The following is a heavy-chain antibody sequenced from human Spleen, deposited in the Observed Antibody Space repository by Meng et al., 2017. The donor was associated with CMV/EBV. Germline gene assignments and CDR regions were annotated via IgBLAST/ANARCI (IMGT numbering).Heavy chain of an antibody. Sequence: SETLSLTCTVSGGSISSYYWSWIRQPPGKGLEWIGYIYYSGSTNYNPSLKSRVTISVDTSKNQFSLKLSSVTAADTAVYYCAREIVTTLDYWGQGTLVTVSS. J-gene: IGHJ4*02. CDR3: AREIVTTLDY. CDR2: IYYSGST. V-gene: IGHV4-59*01. D-gene: IGHD4-11*01. CDR1: GGSISSYY.